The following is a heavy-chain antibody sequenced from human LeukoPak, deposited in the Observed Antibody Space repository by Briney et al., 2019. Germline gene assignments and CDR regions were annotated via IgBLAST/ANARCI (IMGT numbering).Heavy chain of an antibody. V-gene: IGHV3-7*01. CDR3: ARSKTRFDY. CDR1: GFTFSSPW. CDR2: INPGGSEK. J-gene: IGHJ4*02. Sequence: GGSLRLSCVASGFTFSSPWMSWVRQAPGKGLEWVANINPGGSEKYYVDSVKGRFTISRDNAQNSLYLQMNSLRAEDMAVYYCARSKTRFDYWGQGTLVTVSS.